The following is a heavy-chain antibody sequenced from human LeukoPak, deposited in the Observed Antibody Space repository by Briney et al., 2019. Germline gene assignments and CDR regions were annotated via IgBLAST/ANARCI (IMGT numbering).Heavy chain of an antibody. Sequence: ASVKVSCKASGYTFTSYYMHWVRQAPGQGLEWMGIINPSGGSTSYAQKFQGRVTMTRDTSTSTVYMELSSLRSEDTSVYYCARVGIAAAGTRWFDPWGQGTLVTVSS. D-gene: IGHD6-13*01. CDR3: ARVGIAAAGTRWFDP. J-gene: IGHJ5*02. V-gene: IGHV1-46*01. CDR1: GYTFTSYY. CDR2: INPSGGST.